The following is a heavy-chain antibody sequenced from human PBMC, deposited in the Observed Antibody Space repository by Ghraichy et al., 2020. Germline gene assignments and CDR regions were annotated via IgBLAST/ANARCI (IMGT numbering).Heavy chain of an antibody. J-gene: IGHJ2*01. D-gene: IGHD2-15*01. CDR2: ISGTGGTT. Sequence: GESLNISCAASGFTFSSYAMNWVRQAPGKGLEWVSAISGTGGTTYYTDSVKGRLTISRDNSKNTLYLQMNSLRAEDTAVYYCAKVYVVKSHGGEFDLWGRGTLVTVSS. CDR3: AKVYVVKSHGGEFDL. V-gene: IGHV3-23*01. CDR1: GFTFSSYA.